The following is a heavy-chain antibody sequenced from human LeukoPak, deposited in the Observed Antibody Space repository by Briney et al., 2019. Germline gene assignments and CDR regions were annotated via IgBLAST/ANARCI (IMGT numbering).Heavy chain of an antibody. D-gene: IGHD3-10*01. CDR3: AKGGYYYYYMDV. CDR2: LWFDGSHQ. CDR1: GFTFRTYG. V-gene: IGHV3-30*02. J-gene: IGHJ6*03. Sequence: PGGSLRLSCAASGFTFRTYGMHWVRQTPGKGLEWVAFLWFDGSHQYYADSVRGRFIISRGNSNNTLYLQMNSLRADDTAVYYCAKGGYYYYYMDVWGKGTTVTVSS.